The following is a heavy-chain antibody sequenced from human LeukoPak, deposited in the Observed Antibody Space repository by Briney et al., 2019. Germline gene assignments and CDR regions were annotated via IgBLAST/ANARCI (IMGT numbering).Heavy chain of an antibody. V-gene: IGHV3-30-3*01. CDR2: ISYDGSNK. CDR3: ARDRGRRIAVAGTLFDC. CDR1: GFTFSSYA. Sequence: GGSLRLSCAASGFTFSSYAMHWVRQAPGKGLEWVAVISYDGSNKYYADSVKGRFTISRDNSKNTLYLQMNSLRAEDTAVYYCARDRGRRIAVAGTLFDCWGQGTLVTVSS. D-gene: IGHD6-19*01. J-gene: IGHJ4*02.